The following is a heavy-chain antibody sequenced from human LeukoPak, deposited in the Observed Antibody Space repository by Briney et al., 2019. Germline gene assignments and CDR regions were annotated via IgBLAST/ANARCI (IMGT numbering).Heavy chain of an antibody. J-gene: IGHJ5*02. V-gene: IGHV4-59*01. CDR2: IYYSGST. CDR1: GGSISSYY. Sequence: SETLSLTCAVYGGSISSYYWSWIRQPPGKGLEWIGYIYYSGSTNYNPSLKSRVTISVDTFKNQFSLKLSSVTAADTAVYYCARLSYEGPDAWGQGTLVTVSS. CDR3: ARLSYEGPDA. D-gene: IGHD3-10*01.